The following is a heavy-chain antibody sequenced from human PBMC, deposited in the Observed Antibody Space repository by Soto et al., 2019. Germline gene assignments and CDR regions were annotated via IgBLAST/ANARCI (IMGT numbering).Heavy chain of an antibody. CDR2: IYYSGST. Sequence: SEILSLTCTVSGGSISSGDYYWSWIRQPPGKGLEWIGYIYYSGSTYYNPSLKSRVTISVDTSKNQFSLKLSSVTAADTAVYYCARGIAAAGTYYFDYWGQGTLVTVSS. V-gene: IGHV4-30-4*01. J-gene: IGHJ4*02. D-gene: IGHD6-13*01. CDR3: ARGIAAAGTYYFDY. CDR1: GGSISSGDYY.